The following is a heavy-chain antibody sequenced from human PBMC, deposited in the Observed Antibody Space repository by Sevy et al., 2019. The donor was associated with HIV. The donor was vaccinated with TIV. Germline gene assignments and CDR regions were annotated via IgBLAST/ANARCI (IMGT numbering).Heavy chain of an antibody. CDR3: ARDLNYYYDSSVYP. V-gene: IGHV3-74*01. Sequence: GGSLRLSCAASGFTFSSYAMSWVRQAPGKGLEWVSRINSDGSSTSYADSVKGRFTISRDNAKNTLYLQMNSLRAEDTAVYYCARDLNYYYDSSVYPWGQGTLVTVSS. CDR2: INSDGSST. J-gene: IGHJ5*02. D-gene: IGHD3-22*01. CDR1: GFTFSSYA.